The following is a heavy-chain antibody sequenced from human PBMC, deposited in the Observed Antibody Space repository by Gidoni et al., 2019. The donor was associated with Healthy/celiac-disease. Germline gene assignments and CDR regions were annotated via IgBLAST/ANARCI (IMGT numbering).Heavy chain of an antibody. D-gene: IGHD2-2*01. CDR1: GFTFSSYS. V-gene: IGHV3-21*01. CDR2: ISSRSSYI. J-gene: IGHJ4*02. CDR3: ARGVVPAASPFDY. Sequence: EVQLVESGGGLVKPGGSLRLSCAASGFTFSSYSMNWVRQAPGKGLAWVSSISSRSSYIYYADSVKGRFTISRDNAKNSLYLQLNSLRAEDTAVYYCARGVVPAASPFDYWGQGTLVTVSS.